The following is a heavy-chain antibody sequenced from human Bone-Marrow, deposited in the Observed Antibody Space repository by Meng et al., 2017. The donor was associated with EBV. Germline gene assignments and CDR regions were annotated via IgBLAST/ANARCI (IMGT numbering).Heavy chain of an antibody. CDR1: GFTFSSYS. CDR2: ISSSSSYI. Sequence: VHLVEPGGGLVKPGGSLRLSIAASGFTFSSYSMNWVRQAPGKGLEWVSSISSSSSYIYYADSVKGRFTISRDNAKNSLYLQMNSLRAEDTAVYYCARDQRRYSGYCDYWGQGTLVTVSS. J-gene: IGHJ4*02. D-gene: IGHD5-12*01. CDR3: ARDQRRYSGYCDY. V-gene: IGHV3-21*01.